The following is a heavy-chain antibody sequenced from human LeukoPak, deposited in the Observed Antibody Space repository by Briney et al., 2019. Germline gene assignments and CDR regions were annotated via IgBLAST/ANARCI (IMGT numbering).Heavy chain of an antibody. CDR1: GYTFTSYA. V-gene: IGHV1-46*01. CDR2: INPSGGST. D-gene: IGHD2-21*02. J-gene: IGHJ4*02. CDR3: ARVAAPYCGGDCYYYYFDY. Sequence: ASVKVSCKASGYTFTSYAMNWVRQAPGQGLEWMGIINPSGGSTSYAQKFQGRVTMTRDMSTSTVYMELSSLRSEDTAVYYCARVAAPYCGGDCYYYYFDYWGQGTLVTVSS.